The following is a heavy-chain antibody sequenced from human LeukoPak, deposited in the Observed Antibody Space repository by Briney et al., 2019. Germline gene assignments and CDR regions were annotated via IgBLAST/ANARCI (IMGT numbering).Heavy chain of an antibody. CDR3: ASDSYSPEYFQH. Sequence: GGSLRLSCGASGFXLSNNYMSWVRQAPGKGLKWVSVIYSGGSTFYADSVKGRFTISRDNSKNTLYLQMNSLRAEDTAVYYCASDSYSPEYFQHWGQGTLVTVSS. V-gene: IGHV3-66*01. CDR2: IYSGGST. J-gene: IGHJ1*01. CDR1: GFXLSNNY. D-gene: IGHD2-15*01.